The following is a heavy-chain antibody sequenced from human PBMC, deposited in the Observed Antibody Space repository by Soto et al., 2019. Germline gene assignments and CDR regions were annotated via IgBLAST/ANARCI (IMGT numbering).Heavy chain of an antibody. J-gene: IGHJ6*03. D-gene: IGHD3-10*01. CDR2: IWYDGSNK. CDR3: ARDSVPRGSGSYYLTYYYYYYMDV. Sequence: QGQLVESGGGVVQPGRSLRLSCAASGFTFSSYGMHWVRQAPGKGLEWVAVIWYDGSNKYYADSVKGRFTISRDNSKNALDLQMNSLRAEDTAVYYCARDSVPRGSGSYYLTYYYYYYMDVWGKGTTVTVSS. CDR1: GFTFSSYG. V-gene: IGHV3-33*01.